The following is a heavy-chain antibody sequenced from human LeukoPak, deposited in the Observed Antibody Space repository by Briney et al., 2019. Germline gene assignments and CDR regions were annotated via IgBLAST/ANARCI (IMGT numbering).Heavy chain of an antibody. J-gene: IGHJ4*02. CDR3: ARELSIAAAGTYLLYYFDY. CDR1: GGSISSSTYY. Sequence: SETLSLTCTVSGGSISSSTYYWGWIRQPPGKGLEWIGSIYYSGSTYYNPSLKSRVTISVDTSKNQFSLKLSSVTAADTAVYYCARELSIAAAGTYLLYYFDYWGQGTLVTVSS. V-gene: IGHV4-39*07. CDR2: IYYSGST. D-gene: IGHD6-13*01.